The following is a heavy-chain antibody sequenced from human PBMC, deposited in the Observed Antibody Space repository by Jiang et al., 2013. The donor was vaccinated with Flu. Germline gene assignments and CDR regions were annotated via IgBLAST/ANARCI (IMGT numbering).Heavy chain of an antibody. CDR3: ARDRRSPVAGYSPFDY. V-gene: IGHV1-69*01. D-gene: IGHD6-19*01. Sequence: VRQAPGQGLEWMGGIIPIFGTANYAQKFQGRVTITADESTSTAYMELSSLRSEDTAVYYCARDRRSPVAGYSPFDYWGQGTLVTVSS. J-gene: IGHJ4*02. CDR2: IIPIFGTA.